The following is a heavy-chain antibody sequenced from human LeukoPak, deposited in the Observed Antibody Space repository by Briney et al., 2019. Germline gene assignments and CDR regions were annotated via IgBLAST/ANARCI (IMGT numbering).Heavy chain of an antibody. CDR3: ARVPTTVTTDAFDI. CDR1: GFTFSSYS. J-gene: IGHJ3*02. CDR2: ISSSSSYI. D-gene: IGHD4-17*01. V-gene: IGHV3-21*01. Sequence: PGGSLRLSCAASGFTFSSYSMNWVRQAPGKGLEWVSSISSSSSYIYYADSVKGRFTISRDNAKNSLYLQMNSLRAEDTAVYYCARVPTTVTTDAFDIWGQGTMVTVSS.